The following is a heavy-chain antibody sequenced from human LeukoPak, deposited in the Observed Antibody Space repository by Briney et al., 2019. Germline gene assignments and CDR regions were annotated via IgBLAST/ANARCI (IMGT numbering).Heavy chain of an antibody. CDR2: ISAYNGNT. J-gene: IGHJ4*02. CDR1: GYTFTNYG. D-gene: IGHD3-10*01. V-gene: IGHV1-18*01. Sequence: ASVKDSFKASGYTFTNYGISWVRQAPGQGLEWMGWISAYNGNTNYAQKLQGRVTMTTDTSTSTAYMELRSLRSDDTAVYYCARRGAGSYYFDYWGQGTLVTVSS. CDR3: ARRGAGSYYFDY.